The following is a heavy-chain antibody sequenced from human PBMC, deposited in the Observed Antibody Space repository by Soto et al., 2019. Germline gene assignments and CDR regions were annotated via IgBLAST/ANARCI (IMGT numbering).Heavy chain of an antibody. CDR3: ASPAGHSCGYRYYYGMDV. CDR1: GYTFTSYY. J-gene: IGHJ6*02. V-gene: IGHV1-46*01. D-gene: IGHD5-18*01. CDR2: INPSGGST. Sequence: GASVKVSCKASGYTFTSYYMHWVRQAPGQGLEWMGIINPSGGSTSYAQKFQGRVTMTRDTSTSTVYMELSSLRSEDTAVYYCASPAGHSCGYRYYYGMDVWGQGTTVTVSS.